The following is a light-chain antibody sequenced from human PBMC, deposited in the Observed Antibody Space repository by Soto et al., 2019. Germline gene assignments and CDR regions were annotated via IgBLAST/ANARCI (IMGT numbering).Light chain of an antibody. V-gene: IGKV1-5*03. Sequence: DIQVKLSPSTLSASVGDRVTITCRASQSISSWLAWYRRKPGKAPKLLIYKASSLESGVPSRFSGSGSGTEFTLTISSLQPDDFATYYCQHYNSYSEAFGQGTKVDIK. CDR3: QHYNSYSEA. J-gene: IGKJ1*01. CDR1: QSISSW. CDR2: KAS.